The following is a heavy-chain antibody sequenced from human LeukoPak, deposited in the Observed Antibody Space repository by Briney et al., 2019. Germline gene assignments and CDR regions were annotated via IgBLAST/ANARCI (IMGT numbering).Heavy chain of an antibody. V-gene: IGHV3-7*03. Sequence: GGSLRLSCAASGFTFSSYWMSWVRQAPGKGLEWVANIKQDGSEKYYVDSVKGRFTISRDNAKNSLYLQMNSLRAEDTAVYYCARDSPFIAAAGTGFDYWGQGTLVTVPS. CDR3: ARDSPFIAAAGTGFDY. J-gene: IGHJ4*02. CDR2: IKQDGSEK. CDR1: GFTFSSYW. D-gene: IGHD6-13*01.